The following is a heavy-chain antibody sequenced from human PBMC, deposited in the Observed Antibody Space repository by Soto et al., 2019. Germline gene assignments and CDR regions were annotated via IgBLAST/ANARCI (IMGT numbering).Heavy chain of an antibody. CDR3: ARRGGATIMDY. CDR2: IYYSGRT. D-gene: IGHD5-12*01. Sequence: QLQLQESGPGLVKPSETLSLTCTVSGGSISSSSYYWDWIRQPPGKGLEWIGSIYYSGRTYYNRSLKIPVTISVDTAKNQFSRKLSYVTAADTAVYYGARRGGATIMDYWGQGTLVTVSS. CDR1: GGSISSSSYY. V-gene: IGHV4-39*01. J-gene: IGHJ4*02.